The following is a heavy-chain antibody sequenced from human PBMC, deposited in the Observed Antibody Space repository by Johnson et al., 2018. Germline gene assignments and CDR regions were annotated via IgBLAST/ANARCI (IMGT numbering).Heavy chain of an antibody. Sequence: QVQLVQSGGGLVKPGGSLRLSCAASGFTFSDYYMSWIRQAPGKGLEWVSYISSSGSSTYYADSVKGRFTISRDNSKNTLYLQMNSLRAEDTAVYYCAKPPVIVVVRGVAAFDIWGQGTMVTVSS. D-gene: IGHD3-22*01. CDR3: AKPPVIVVVRGVAAFDI. J-gene: IGHJ3*02. CDR1: GFTFSDYY. V-gene: IGHV3-11*01. CDR2: ISSSGSST.